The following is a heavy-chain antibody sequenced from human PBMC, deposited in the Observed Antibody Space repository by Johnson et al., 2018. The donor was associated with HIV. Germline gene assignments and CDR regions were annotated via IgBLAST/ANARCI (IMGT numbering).Heavy chain of an antibody. CDR2: ISYDGSNK. Sequence: QLVESGGGVVQPGRSLRLSCAASGFTFSSSAMHWVRQAPGKGLEWVAVISYDGSNKYYADSVKGRFTISRDNSENTLYLQMNSLRTEDTALYYCARDAVARAFDIWGQGTMVTVSS. D-gene: IGHD6-19*01. CDR3: ARDAVARAFDI. CDR1: GFTFSSSA. J-gene: IGHJ3*02. V-gene: IGHV3-30*04.